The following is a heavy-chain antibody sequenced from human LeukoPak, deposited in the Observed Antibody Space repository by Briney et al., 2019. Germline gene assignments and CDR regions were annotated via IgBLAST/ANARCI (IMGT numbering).Heavy chain of an antibody. CDR1: GYTFSGYY. CDR2: IIPILGIA. V-gene: IGHV1-69*02. J-gene: IGHJ4*02. Sequence: GASVKVSCKASGYTFSGYYMHWVRQAPGQGLERMGRIIPILGIANYAQKFQGRVTITADKSTSTAYMELSSLRSEDTAVYYCARSSGGSYYGYFDYWGQGTLVTVSS. D-gene: IGHD1-26*01. CDR3: ARSSGGSYYGYFDY.